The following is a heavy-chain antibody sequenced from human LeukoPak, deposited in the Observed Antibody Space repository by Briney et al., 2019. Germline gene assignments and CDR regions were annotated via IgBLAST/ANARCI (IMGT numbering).Heavy chain of an antibody. V-gene: IGHV3-7*01. D-gene: IGHD3-22*01. CDR2: IKQDGSEK. CDR1: GFTFSSYW. CDR3: ARAVYYYDSSGYFYFWYFDL. Sequence: GGSLRLSCAASGFTFSSYWMSWVRQAPGKGLEWVANIKQDGSEKYYVDSVKGRFTISRDNAKSSLYLQMNSLRAEDTAVYYCARAVYYYDSSGYFYFWYFDLWGRGTLVTVSS. J-gene: IGHJ2*01.